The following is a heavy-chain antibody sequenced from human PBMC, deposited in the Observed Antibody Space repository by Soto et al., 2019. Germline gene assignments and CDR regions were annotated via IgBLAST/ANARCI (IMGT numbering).Heavy chain of an antibody. CDR2: IDPDGGST. D-gene: IGHD3-3*01. CDR1: GYSFTSYF. V-gene: IGHV1-46*01. Sequence: QVQLVQSGAEVKKLGASVKISCKASGYSFTSYFMHWVRQAPGQGPEWMGIIDPDGGSTSYAQKFQGRVTMTTDTSTSTVYVELSSLRSEDTAVYYCASLIGVDTLRDYWGQGTLVTVSS. J-gene: IGHJ4*02. CDR3: ASLIGVDTLRDY.